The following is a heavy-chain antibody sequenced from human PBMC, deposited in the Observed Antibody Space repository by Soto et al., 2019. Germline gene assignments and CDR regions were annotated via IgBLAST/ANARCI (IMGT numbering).Heavy chain of an antibody. V-gene: IGHV3-33*03. CDR1: GLSFSDYG. CDR3: ASAAGAYDN. D-gene: IGHD1-26*01. Sequence: QVQLVESGGGVVQPGRSLRLSCTASGLSFSDYGMHWVRQAPGKGLEWVAVIWSDGSNKYYADSVKGRFTISRDNSKKTVYLQMNSLRFEDKDVYYCASAAGAYDNWGQGALVTVSS. J-gene: IGHJ4*02. CDR2: IWSDGSNK.